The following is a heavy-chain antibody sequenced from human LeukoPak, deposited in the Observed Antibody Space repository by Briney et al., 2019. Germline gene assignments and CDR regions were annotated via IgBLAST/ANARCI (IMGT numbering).Heavy chain of an antibody. CDR1: GGTFSSYA. D-gene: IGHD3-16*01. J-gene: IGHJ6*02. CDR2: IIPIFGTA. Sequence: GASVKVSCKASGGTFSSYAISWVRQAPGQGLEWMGGIIPIFGTANYAQKFQGRVTITADESTSTAYMELSSLRSEDTAVYYCAREILGDPYYYYGMDVWGQGTTVTVSS. V-gene: IGHV1-69*01. CDR3: AREILGDPYYYYGMDV.